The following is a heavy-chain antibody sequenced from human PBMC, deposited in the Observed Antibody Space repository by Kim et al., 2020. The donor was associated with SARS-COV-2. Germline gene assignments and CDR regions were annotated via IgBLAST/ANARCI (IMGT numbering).Heavy chain of an antibody. CDR1: GGSISSSSYY. CDR2: IYYSGST. D-gene: IGHD7-27*01. Sequence: SETLSLTCTVSGGSISSSSYYWGWIHQPPGKGLEWIGSIYYSGSTYYNPSLKSRVTISVDTSKNQFSLKLSSVTAADTAVYYCARGEKLLGMTGGPYYYYYGMDVWGQGTTVTVSS. V-gene: IGHV4-39*07. J-gene: IGHJ6*02. CDR3: ARGEKLLGMTGGPYYYYYGMDV.